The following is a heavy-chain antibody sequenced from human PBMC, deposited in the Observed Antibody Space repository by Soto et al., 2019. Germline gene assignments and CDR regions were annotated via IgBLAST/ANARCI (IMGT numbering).Heavy chain of an antibody. CDR1: GGSFSGYY. Sequence: PSETLSLTCAVYGGSFSGYYWSWIRQPPGKGLEWIGEINHSGSTNYNPSLKSRVTISVDTSKNQFSLKLSSVTAADTAVYYCAREPSSSWRDYYYYYMDVWGKGTTVTVSS. V-gene: IGHV4-34*01. D-gene: IGHD6-13*01. CDR3: AREPSSSWRDYYYYYMDV. J-gene: IGHJ6*03. CDR2: INHSGST.